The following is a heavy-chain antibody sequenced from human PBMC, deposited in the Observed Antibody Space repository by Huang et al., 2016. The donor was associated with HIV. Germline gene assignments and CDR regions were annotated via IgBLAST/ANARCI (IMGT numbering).Heavy chain of an antibody. V-gene: IGHV1-69*13. D-gene: IGHD5-18*01. Sequence: QVQLVQSGAEVKKPGSSVKVSCKASGGTFSNYAISWVRQAPGQGLEWRGGIIPIFGTANYAQKYQGRVTITADESTSTAYMEVSSLRSEDTAVYYCARGPTAMVLDYFDYWGQGTLVTVSS. J-gene: IGHJ4*02. CDR1: GGTFSNYA. CDR2: IIPIFGTA. CDR3: ARGPTAMVLDYFDY.